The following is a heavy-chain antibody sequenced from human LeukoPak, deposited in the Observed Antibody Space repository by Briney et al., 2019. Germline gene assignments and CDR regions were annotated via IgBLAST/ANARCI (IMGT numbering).Heavy chain of an antibody. V-gene: IGHV3-48*03. J-gene: IGHJ6*02. CDR1: GFTFSSYE. Sequence: GGSLRLSCAASGFTFSSYEMNWVRQAPGKGLEWVSYISSSGSTIYYADSVKGRFTISRDNAKNSLYLQMNSLRAEDTAVYYCARDLITMVRGASTYYYYYGMDVWGQGTTVTVCS. D-gene: IGHD3-10*01. CDR2: ISSSGSTI. CDR3: ARDLITMVRGASTYYYYYGMDV.